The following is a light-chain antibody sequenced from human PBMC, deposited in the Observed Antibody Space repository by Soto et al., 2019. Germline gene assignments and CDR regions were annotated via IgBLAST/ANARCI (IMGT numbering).Light chain of an antibody. CDR2: AAT. Sequence: EIVLTQSPATLSLSPGERATLSCRASQSVSSYLAWYQQKPGQAPRLLIYAATNRATGIPARFSGSGSGTDFTLTISSLEPEDFAVYYCQQRSNWPWTFGRGTKVEI. J-gene: IGKJ1*01. CDR3: QQRSNWPWT. V-gene: IGKV3-11*01. CDR1: QSVSSY.